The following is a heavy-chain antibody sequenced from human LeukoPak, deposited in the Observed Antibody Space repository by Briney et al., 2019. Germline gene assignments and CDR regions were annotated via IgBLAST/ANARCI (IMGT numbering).Heavy chain of an antibody. CDR1: GYTFTGYY. V-gene: IGHV1-2*02. Sequence: ASVKVSCKASGYTFTGYYMHWVRQAPGQGLEWMGWINPNSGGTNYAQKFQGRVTMTRDTSISTAYMELSRLRSDDTAVYYCARGRGYSGYDLTDYWGQGTLVTVSS. J-gene: IGHJ4*02. D-gene: IGHD5-12*01. CDR2: INPNSGGT. CDR3: ARGRGYSGYDLTDY.